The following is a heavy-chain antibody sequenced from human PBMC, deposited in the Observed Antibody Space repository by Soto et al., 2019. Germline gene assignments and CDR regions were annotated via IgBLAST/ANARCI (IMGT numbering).Heavy chain of an antibody. CDR1: GDSINSNYC. J-gene: IGHJ4*02. CDR2: IYYSGGT. V-gene: IGHV4-4*02. Sequence: QVQLQESGPGLVRPSGTLSLTCAVSGDSINSNYCWTWVRPPPGQGLAWIAEIYYSGGTSYNPSLKSRVTISMDKSKNQFSLNLTSVTAADTAMYYCARDTGWGLGYWGQGTLVTVSS. CDR3: ARDTGWGLGY. D-gene: IGHD6-19*01.